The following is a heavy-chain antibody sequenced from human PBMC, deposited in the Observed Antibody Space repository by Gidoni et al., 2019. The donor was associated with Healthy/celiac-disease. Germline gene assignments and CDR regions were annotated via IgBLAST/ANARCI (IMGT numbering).Heavy chain of an antibody. Sequence: VQLVASGGVLVQPGGAMSLSCAASGFTFSSYSMNWVRQAPGKWLECVSYISSSSSTIYYADSVKGRFTISRDNAKNSLYLQMNSLRDEDTAVYYCAIEDGMDVWGQGTTVTVSS. CDR2: ISSSSSTI. J-gene: IGHJ6*02. CDR1: GFTFSSYS. V-gene: IGHV3-48*02. CDR3: AIEDGMDV.